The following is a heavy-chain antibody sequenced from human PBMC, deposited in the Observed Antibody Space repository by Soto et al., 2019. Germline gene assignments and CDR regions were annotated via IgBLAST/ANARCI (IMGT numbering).Heavy chain of an antibody. Sequence: EVQLLESGGGLVQPGGSLRLSCAASGFTFSSYAMSWVRQAPGKRLEWVSAISGSGGSTYYADSVKGRFTISRDNSKNRLYLKMNSLRAEDTAVYYCAKVRDFWSGYWDYWGQGTLVTVSS. D-gene: IGHD3-3*01. J-gene: IGHJ4*02. V-gene: IGHV3-23*01. CDR1: GFTFSSYA. CDR3: AKVRDFWSGYWDY. CDR2: ISGSGGST.